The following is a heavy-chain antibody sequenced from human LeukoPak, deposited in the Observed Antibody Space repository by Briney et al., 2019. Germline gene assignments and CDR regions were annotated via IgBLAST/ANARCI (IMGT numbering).Heavy chain of an antibody. D-gene: IGHD4-17*01. V-gene: IGHV4-4*02. CDR2: IYHSGST. Sequence: GSLRLSCAVSGLTVRDSHTAWVRQAPGKGLEWIGYIYHSGSTYYNPSLKSRVTISVDRSKNQFSLKLSSVTAADTAVYYCARVSEGGDYKFDYWGQGTLVTVSS. CDR3: ARVSEGGDYKFDY. CDR1: GLTVRDSHT. J-gene: IGHJ4*02.